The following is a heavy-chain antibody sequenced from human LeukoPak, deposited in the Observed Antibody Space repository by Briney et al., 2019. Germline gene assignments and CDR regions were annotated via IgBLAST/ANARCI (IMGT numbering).Heavy chain of an antibody. V-gene: IGHV3-73*01. J-gene: IGHJ4*02. D-gene: IGHD5-18*01. CDR3: TTREDTAMVAFDY. Sequence: GGSLRLSCAASGFTFSGSAVHWVRQASGKGLEWVGRIRSKPNSYATAYAASVKGRFTISRDDSKDTAYLQMNSLKTEDTAVYYCTTREDTAMVAFDYWGQGTLVTVSS. CDR1: GFTFSGSA. CDR2: IRSKPNSYAT.